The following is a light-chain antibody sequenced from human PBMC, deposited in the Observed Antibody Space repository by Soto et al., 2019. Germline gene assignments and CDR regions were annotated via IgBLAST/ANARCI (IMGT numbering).Light chain of an antibody. CDR3: QQYHYWPYT. Sequence: VLTQSPATLSVSPGERVTLSCRDRQSVSSLLAWYQQKPGQAPRLLIYSTSTRATGIPARFSGSGSGTEFTLTISSLQSEDFAIYYCQQYHYWPYTFGQGTKLVIK. J-gene: IGKJ2*01. CDR1: QSVSSL. CDR2: STS. V-gene: IGKV3-15*01.